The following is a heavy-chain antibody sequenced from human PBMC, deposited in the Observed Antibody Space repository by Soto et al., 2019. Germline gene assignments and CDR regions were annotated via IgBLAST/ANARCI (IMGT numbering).Heavy chain of an antibody. J-gene: IGHJ4*02. Sequence: QLQLQESGPGLVKPSETLSLTCTVSGGSISSSSYYWGWIRQPPGKGLEWIGSIYYSGSTYYNPSLKSRVTISVDTSKNQFSLKLSSVTAADTAVYYCARYALARFGELLYCFDYWGQGTLVTVSS. D-gene: IGHD3-10*01. V-gene: IGHV4-39*01. CDR3: ARYALARFGELLYCFDY. CDR2: IYYSGST. CDR1: GGSISSSSYY.